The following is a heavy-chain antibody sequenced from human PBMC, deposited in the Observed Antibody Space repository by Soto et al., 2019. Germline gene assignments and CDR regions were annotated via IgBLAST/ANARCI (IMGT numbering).Heavy chain of an antibody. CDR1: GFTFSSYG. CDR3: ARTYDISGPFDY. V-gene: IGHV3-33*01. J-gene: IGHJ4*02. Sequence: PGGSLRLSCAASGFTFSSYGMHWVRQAPGKGLEWVAVIWYDGSNKYYADSVKGRFTISRDNSKNTLYLQMNSLRAEDTAVYYCARTYDISGPFDYWGQGTRCTAPQ. D-gene: IGHD3-22*01. CDR2: IWYDGSNK.